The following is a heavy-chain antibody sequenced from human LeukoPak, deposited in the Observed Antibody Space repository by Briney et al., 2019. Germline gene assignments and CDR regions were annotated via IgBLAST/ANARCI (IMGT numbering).Heavy chain of an antibody. CDR3: AKSGGGNGFDY. J-gene: IGHJ4*02. CDR2: ISYDGSNK. V-gene: IGHV3-30*04. Sequence: GGSLRLSCAASGFTFSSYAMHWVRQAPGKGLEWVAVISYDGSNKYYADSVKGRFTISRDNSKNTLYLQMNSLRAEDTAVYYCAKSGGGNGFDYWGQGTLVTVSS. CDR1: GFTFSSYA. D-gene: IGHD4-23*01.